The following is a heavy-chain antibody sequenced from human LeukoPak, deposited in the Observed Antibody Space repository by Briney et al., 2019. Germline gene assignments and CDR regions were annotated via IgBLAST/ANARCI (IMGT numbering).Heavy chain of an antibody. CDR2: ISAYNGNT. J-gene: IGHJ5*01. D-gene: IGHD3-3*01. CDR1: GYTFTSYG. V-gene: IGHV1-18*01. CDR3: ARAGITIFGVAPQNGWFDP. Sequence: ASVKVSCKASGYTFTSYGISWVRQAPGQGLEWMGWISAYNGNTNYAQKLQGRVTMSTDTSTSTAYMELRSLRSDDTAVYYCARAGITIFGVAPQNGWFDPWGQGTLVTVSS.